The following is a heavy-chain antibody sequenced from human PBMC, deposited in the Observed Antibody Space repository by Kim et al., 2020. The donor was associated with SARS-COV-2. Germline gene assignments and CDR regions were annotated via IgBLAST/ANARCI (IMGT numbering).Heavy chain of an antibody. J-gene: IGHJ2*01. D-gene: IGHD3-10*01. V-gene: IGHV4-39*01. Sequence: PSLKIRVTIPVDTSNNQFSLKLSSVTAADTAVYYCAAPTRGSGSYTLFDLWGRGTLVTVSS. CDR3: AAPTRGSGSYTLFDL.